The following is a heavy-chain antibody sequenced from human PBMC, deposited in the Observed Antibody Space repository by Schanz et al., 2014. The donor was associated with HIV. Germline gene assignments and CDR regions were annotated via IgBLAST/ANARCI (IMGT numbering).Heavy chain of an antibody. D-gene: IGHD3-22*01. V-gene: IGHV3-23*01. J-gene: IGHJ4*02. CDR2: ISESGGRS. CDR3: AKPEYDSRGNSQSHFDY. CDR1: GFTFNNYA. Sequence: EVQLLESAGGLVQPGGSLRLSCVASGFTFNNYAMTWVRQAPGKGLEWVSSISESGGRSYYADSVNGRFTISRDNSKNTLYLQMTTLRTEDTAVYYCAKPEYDSRGNSQSHFDYWGQGTLVTVSS.